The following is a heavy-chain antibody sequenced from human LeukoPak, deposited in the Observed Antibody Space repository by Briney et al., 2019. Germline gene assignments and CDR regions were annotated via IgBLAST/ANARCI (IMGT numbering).Heavy chain of an antibody. CDR1: GGSISSGDYY. V-gene: IGHV4-30-4*08. D-gene: IGHD3-3*01. CDR2: IYYSGST. Sequence: TPSQTLSLTCTVSGGSISSGDYYWSWIRQPPGKGLEWIGYIYYSGSTYYNPSLKSRVTISVDTSKNQFSLKLSSVTAADTAVYYCATLAYDFWSGPFGLWGRGTLVTVSS. J-gene: IGHJ2*01. CDR3: ATLAYDFWSGPFGL.